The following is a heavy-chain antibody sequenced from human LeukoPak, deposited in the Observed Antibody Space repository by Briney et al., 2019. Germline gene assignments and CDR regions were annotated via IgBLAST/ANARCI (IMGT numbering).Heavy chain of an antibody. CDR1: GYTFTGYY. D-gene: IGHD1-20*01. CDR3: ARDSTNKNNWKPRPANWFDP. CDR2: INPNSGGT. Sequence: GASVKVSCKASGYTFTGYYMHWVRQAPGQGVEWMGWINPNSGGTNYAQKFQGRVTMTRDTSISTAYMELSRLRSDDTAVYYCARDSTNKNNWKPRPANWFDPWGQGTLVTVSS. V-gene: IGHV1-2*02. J-gene: IGHJ5*02.